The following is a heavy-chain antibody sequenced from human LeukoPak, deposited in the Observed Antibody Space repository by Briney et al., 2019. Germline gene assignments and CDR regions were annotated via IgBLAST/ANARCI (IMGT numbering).Heavy chain of an antibody. J-gene: IGHJ4*02. V-gene: IGHV1-69*05. Sequence: SVKVSCKASGGTFSSYAISWVRQAPGQGLEWMGGIIPNFGTANYAQKFQGRVTITTDESTSKAYMELSSLRSDDTAVYYCAVGDAAMVNAFDYWGQGTLVTVSS. CDR2: IIPNFGTA. CDR3: AVGDAAMVNAFDY. D-gene: IGHD5-18*01. CDR1: GGTFSSYA.